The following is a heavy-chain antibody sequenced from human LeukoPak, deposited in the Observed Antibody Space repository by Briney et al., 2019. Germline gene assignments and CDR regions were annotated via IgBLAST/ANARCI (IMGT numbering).Heavy chain of an antibody. CDR1: EFTFSAYA. J-gene: IGHJ4*02. CDR2: IYSGGST. V-gene: IGHV3-53*01. D-gene: IGHD3-9*01. CDR3: AREGYDILTGLPGGFDY. Sequence: GGSLRLSCVASEFTFSAYAMTWVRQAPGKGLEWVSVIYSGGSTYYADSVKGRFTISRDNSKNTLYLQMNSLRAEDTAVYYCAREGYDILTGLPGGFDYWGQGTLVTVSS.